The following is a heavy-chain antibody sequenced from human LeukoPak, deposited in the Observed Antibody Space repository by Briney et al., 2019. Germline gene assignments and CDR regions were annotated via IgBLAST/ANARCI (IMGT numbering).Heavy chain of an antibody. Sequence: PGGSLRLSCAASGFTFSNYGMHWVRQAPGKGLEWVSSISSRSSYIYYADSVKGRFTISRDNAKNSLYLQMNSLRAEDTAVYYCASPNPRIAARPYYYYYMDVWGKGTTVTVSS. CDR3: ASPNPRIAARPYYYYYMDV. D-gene: IGHD6-6*01. CDR1: GFTFSNYG. CDR2: ISSRSSYI. V-gene: IGHV3-21*01. J-gene: IGHJ6*03.